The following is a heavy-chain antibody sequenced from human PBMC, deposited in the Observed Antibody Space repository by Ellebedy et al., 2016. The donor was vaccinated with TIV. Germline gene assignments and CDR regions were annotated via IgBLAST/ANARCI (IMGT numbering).Heavy chain of an antibody. D-gene: IGHD3-10*01. CDR3: AREDGSGRTDLYADAFDI. CDR1: GGSFSGYY. CDR2: INHSGST. J-gene: IGHJ3*02. Sequence: SETLSLXXAVYGGSFSGYYWSWIRQPPGKGLEWIGEINHSGSTNYNPSLKSRVTISVDTSKNQFSLKLSSVTAADTAVYYCAREDGSGRTDLYADAFDIWGQGTMVTVSS. V-gene: IGHV4-34*01.